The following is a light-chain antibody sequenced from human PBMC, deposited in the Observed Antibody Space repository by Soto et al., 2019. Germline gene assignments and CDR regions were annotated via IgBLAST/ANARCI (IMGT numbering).Light chain of an antibody. Sequence: QSALTQPASVSGSSGQSITISCTGTSSDVGGYNYVSWYQQHPGKAPKLMIYDVSNRPSGVSNRFSGSTSGNTACLNISGVQAEDEADYYCSSYTRRSAFCVFGTGTKLTVL. CDR3: SSYTRRSAFCV. J-gene: IGLJ1*01. CDR1: SSDVGGYNY. CDR2: DVS. V-gene: IGLV2-14*01.